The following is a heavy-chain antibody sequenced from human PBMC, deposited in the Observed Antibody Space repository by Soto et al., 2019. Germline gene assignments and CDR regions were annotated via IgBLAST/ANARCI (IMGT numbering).Heavy chain of an antibody. CDR3: ARSLGDHWYDQFFLY. CDR1: GFTFNAFS. J-gene: IGHJ4*02. D-gene: IGHD1-1*01. V-gene: IGHV3-23*01. CDR2: TSGSGYSK. Sequence: VQLLESGGGLVQPGGSLRLSCAASGFTFNAFSMSWVRQAPGKGLEWVSGTSGSGYSKYYVDSVKGRFTISRDNSRDTLYLQINSLSAEDTAVSYCARSLGDHWYDQFFLYWGQGALVTVS.